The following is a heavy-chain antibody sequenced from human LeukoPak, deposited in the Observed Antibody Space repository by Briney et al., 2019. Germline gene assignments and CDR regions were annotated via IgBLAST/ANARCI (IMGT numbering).Heavy chain of an antibody. D-gene: IGHD1-1*01. CDR2: ISSSSSYI. Sequence: NSGGSLRLSCAASGFTFSSYSMNWVRQAPGKGLEWVSSISSSSSYIYYADSVKGRFTISRDNAKNSLYLQMNSLRAEDTAVYYCARADRGELDYYFDYWGQGTLVTVSS. CDR3: ARADRGELDYYFDY. J-gene: IGHJ4*02. V-gene: IGHV3-21*01. CDR1: GFTFSSYS.